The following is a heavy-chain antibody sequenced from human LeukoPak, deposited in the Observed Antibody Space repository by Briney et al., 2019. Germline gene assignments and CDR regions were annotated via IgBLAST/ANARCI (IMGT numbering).Heavy chain of an antibody. D-gene: IGHD3-10*01. CDR1: GFTFSSYG. J-gene: IGHJ4*02. CDR2: ISGSGGSA. V-gene: IGHV3-23*01. Sequence: PGGSLRLSCAASGFTFSSYGMSWVRQAPGKGLEWVSAISGSGGSAYYADSVKGRFTISRDNSKNTLYLQMNSLRAEDTAVYYCAKPRVWFGEYDYWGQGTLVTVSS. CDR3: AKPRVWFGEYDY.